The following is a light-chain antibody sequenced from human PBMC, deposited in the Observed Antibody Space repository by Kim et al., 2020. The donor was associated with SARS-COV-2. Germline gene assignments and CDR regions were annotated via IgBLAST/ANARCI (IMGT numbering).Light chain of an antibody. V-gene: IGLV4-69*01. J-gene: IGLJ2*01. Sequence: QPVLTQSPSASASLGASVKLTCTLSSAHSRYAIAWLQHQPEKGPRYLMKLNSDGKHIKGDGIPDRFSGSSSGAERYLTISSLQSDDEGDYYCQTWGTGDWVFGGGTQLTVL. CDR3: QTWGTGDWV. CDR2: LNSDGKH. CDR1: SAHSRYA.